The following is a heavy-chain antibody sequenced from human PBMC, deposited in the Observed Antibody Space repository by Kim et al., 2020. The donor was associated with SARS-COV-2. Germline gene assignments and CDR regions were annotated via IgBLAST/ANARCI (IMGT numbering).Heavy chain of an antibody. V-gene: IGHV3-21*01. CDR3: AREDYGDYGRAFDI. D-gene: IGHD4-17*01. Sequence: AASVKGRFTISRDNAKNSLYLQMTSLRAEETAVYYCAREDYGDYGRAFDIWGQGTMVTVSS. J-gene: IGHJ3*02.